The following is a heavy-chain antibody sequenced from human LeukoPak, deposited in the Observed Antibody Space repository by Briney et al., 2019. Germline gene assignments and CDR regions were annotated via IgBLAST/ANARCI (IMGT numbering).Heavy chain of an antibody. CDR3: ARGSLSPYYMDV. J-gene: IGHJ6*03. Sequence: ASVKVSCKASGYIFTSNDINWVRQAPGQGLEWMGWISAYNGNTNYAQKLQGRVTMTTDTSTSTAYMELRSLRSDDTAVYYCARGSLSPYYMDVWGKGTMVTVSS. CDR1: GYIFTSND. V-gene: IGHV1-18*01. CDR2: ISAYNGNT.